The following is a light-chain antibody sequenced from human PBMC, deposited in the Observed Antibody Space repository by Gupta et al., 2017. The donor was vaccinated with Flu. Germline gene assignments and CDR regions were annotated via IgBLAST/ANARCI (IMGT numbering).Light chain of an antibody. CDR2: GVT. CDR1: SSDVGGYNH. V-gene: IGLV2-14*01. CDR3: NYFYTPGPFVV. J-gene: IGLJ1*01. Sequence: QPALTQPASVSGSPGQPITISCTGTSSDVGGYNHVSWYQQHPGKVHNLLRDGVTNRLPGVSNRFAGYTAGKTESRHILGLPAEKEADDDDNYFYTPGPFVVFGTATKVTAL.